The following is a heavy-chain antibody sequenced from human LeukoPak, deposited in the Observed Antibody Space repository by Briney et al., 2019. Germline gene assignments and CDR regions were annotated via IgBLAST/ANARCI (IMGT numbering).Heavy chain of an antibody. CDR1: GYTFTSYA. Sequence: ASVKVSCKASGYTFTSYAMHWVRQAPGQRLKWMGWINAGNGNTKYSQEYQGRVTITRDTSASTAYMELSSLRSEDMAVYYCARGRLNYYDSSGYYHDDYYFDYWGQGTLVTVSS. CDR2: INAGNGNT. V-gene: IGHV1-3*03. D-gene: IGHD3-22*01. CDR3: ARGRLNYYDSSGYYHDDYYFDY. J-gene: IGHJ4*02.